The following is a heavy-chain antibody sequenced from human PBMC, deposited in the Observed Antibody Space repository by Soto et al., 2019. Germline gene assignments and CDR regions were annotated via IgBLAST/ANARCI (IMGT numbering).Heavy chain of an antibody. CDR2: INGDGTDT. V-gene: IGHV3-74*03. Sequence: EVQLVESGGGLVQPGGSLRLSCAASGFTFSMYWMHWVRQAPGKGLLWVSRINGDGTDTTYADSVKGRVTISKDNAKNTVYVQRNGLRAEDTAVYSCAGEVGRGMGSYHLDYGGQEPLVTVSS. J-gene: IGHJ4*02. CDR3: AGEVGRGMGSYHLDY. D-gene: IGHD3-10*01. CDR1: GFTFSMYW.